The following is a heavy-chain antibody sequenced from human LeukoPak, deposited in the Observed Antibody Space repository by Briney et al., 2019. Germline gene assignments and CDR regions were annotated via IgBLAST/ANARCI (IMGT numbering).Heavy chain of an antibody. CDR1: GGSISSSSYY. CDR2: IYYSGST. CDR3: ARLPAAGTDY. D-gene: IGHD6-13*01. Sequence: SETLSLTCTVSGGSISSSSYYWGWIRQPPGKGLEWIGSIYYSGSTYYNPSLKSRVTISVDTSKNQFSLKLSSVTAADTAVYYCARLPAAGTDYWGQGTLVTVSS. V-gene: IGHV4-39*01. J-gene: IGHJ4*02.